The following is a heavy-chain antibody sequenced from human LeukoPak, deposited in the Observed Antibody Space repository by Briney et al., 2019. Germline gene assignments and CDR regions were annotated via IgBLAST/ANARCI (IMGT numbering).Heavy chain of an antibody. J-gene: IGHJ3*02. V-gene: IGHV1-69*04. D-gene: IGHD3-16*01. CDR1: GGTFSSYA. Sequence: SVKVSCKASGGTFSSYAISWVRQAPGQGLEWMGRIIPILGIANYAQKFQGRVTITADKSTSTAYMELSSLRSEDTAVYYCARAWGDRELRLGKGVFDIGGKGKMVTVSS. CDR2: IIPILGIA. CDR3: ARAWGDRELRLGKGVFDI.